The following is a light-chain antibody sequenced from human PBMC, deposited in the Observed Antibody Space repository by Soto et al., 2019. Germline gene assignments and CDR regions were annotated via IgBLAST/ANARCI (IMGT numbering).Light chain of an antibody. CDR1: QSISSY. CDR2: AAS. CDR3: QQLNSYPYT. Sequence: DSEMRQAAYSLSASLGDIVTITCRASQSISSYLNWYQQKPGKAPKLLIYAASTLQSGVPSRFSGSGSGTDFTLTISSLQPEDFATYYCQQLNSYPYTFGQGIRLEIK. V-gene: IGKV1-39*01. J-gene: IGKJ5*01.